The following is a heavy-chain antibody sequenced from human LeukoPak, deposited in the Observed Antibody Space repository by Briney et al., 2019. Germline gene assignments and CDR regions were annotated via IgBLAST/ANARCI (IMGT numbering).Heavy chain of an antibody. V-gene: IGHV3-30*18. Sequence: GRSPRLSCAASGFMFSSHGMHWVRQAPGKGLEWVAVISYDGSKKYYADSVKGRFTISRDNSKNTLYLQMNSLRVEGTAVYYCAKGDYYDVLTGRQNWFGPWGQGTLVTVSS. CDR1: GFMFSSHG. CDR3: AKGDYYDVLTGRQNWFGP. D-gene: IGHD3-9*01. CDR2: ISYDGSKK. J-gene: IGHJ5*02.